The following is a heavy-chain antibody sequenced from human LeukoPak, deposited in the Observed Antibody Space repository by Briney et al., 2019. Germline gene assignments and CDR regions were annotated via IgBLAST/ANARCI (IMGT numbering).Heavy chain of an antibody. V-gene: IGHV4-34*01. CDR3: ARWEGGSYYDFDY. CDR2: INHSGST. CDR1: GGSFSGYY. Sequence: SETLSLTCAVYGGSFSGYYWSWIRQPPGKGLEWIGEINHSGSTNYYPSLKNRVTISVDTSKNQFSLKLSSVPAADRDVYYCARWEGGSYYDFDYWGQGTLVTVSS. D-gene: IGHD1-26*01. J-gene: IGHJ4*02.